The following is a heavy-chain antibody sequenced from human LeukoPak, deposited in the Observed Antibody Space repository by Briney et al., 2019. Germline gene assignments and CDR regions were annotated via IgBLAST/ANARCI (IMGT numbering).Heavy chain of an antibody. V-gene: IGHV3-73*01. J-gene: IGHJ6*04. Sequence: GGSLRLSCAASGFTFGGSAMHWVRRASGKGLEWVGRIRSKANSYATAYAASVKGRFTISRDDSKNTAYLQMNSLKTEDTAVYYCTRHVERLGLLYYGLTLMDVWGKGTTVTVSS. CDR3: TRHVERLGLLYYGLTLMDV. CDR2: IRSKANSYAT. CDR1: GFTFGGSA. D-gene: IGHD3-10*01.